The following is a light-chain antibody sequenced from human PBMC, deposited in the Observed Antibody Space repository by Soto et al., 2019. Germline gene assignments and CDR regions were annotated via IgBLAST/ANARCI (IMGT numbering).Light chain of an antibody. J-gene: IGLJ3*02. CDR3: SSYAGSTNLV. V-gene: IGLV2-8*01. CDR2: EVI. Sequence: QSALTQPPSASGSPGQSVTISCTGTNSDVGGYNYVSWYQQHPGKAPKLMIYEVIKRPSGVPDRFSGSKSGNTASLTVSGLQAEDEADYYCSSYAGSTNLVFGGGTQLTVL. CDR1: NSDVGGYNY.